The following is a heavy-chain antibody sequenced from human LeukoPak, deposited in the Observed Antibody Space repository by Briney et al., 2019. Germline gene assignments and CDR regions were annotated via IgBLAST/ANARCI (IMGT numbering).Heavy chain of an antibody. J-gene: IGHJ4*02. Sequence: PSETLSLTCTVSGGSISSSSYYWGWIRQPPGKGLEWIGSIYHSGSTYYNPSLKSRVTISVDTSKNQFSLKLSSVTAADTAVYYCASSRYWSGYTFDYWGQGTLVTVSS. V-gene: IGHV4-39*07. CDR3: ASSRYWSGYTFDY. D-gene: IGHD3-3*01. CDR2: IYHSGST. CDR1: GGSISSSSYY.